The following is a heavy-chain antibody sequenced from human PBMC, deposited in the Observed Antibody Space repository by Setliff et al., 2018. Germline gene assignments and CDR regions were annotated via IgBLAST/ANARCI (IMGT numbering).Heavy chain of an antibody. J-gene: IGHJ3*02. V-gene: IGHV4-34*01. D-gene: IGHD1-26*01. Sequence: SETLSLTCAVYGGSFSGYYWSWIRQPPGKGLEWIGEINHSGSTNYNPSLKSRVTISVDTSKNQFSMKLSSVTAADTAVYYCARGPKSGSYNDAFDIWGQGTMVTVSS. CDR2: INHSGST. CDR1: GGSFSGYY. CDR3: ARGPKSGSYNDAFDI.